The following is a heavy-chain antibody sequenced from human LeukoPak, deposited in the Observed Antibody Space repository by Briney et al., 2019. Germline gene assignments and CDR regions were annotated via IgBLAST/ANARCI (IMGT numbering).Heavy chain of an antibody. J-gene: IGHJ4*02. Sequence: SETLSLTCTVPGGSINSSSYYWGWIRQPPGKGLEWIGSIYYSGTSYYNPSLKSRVTISVDTSKNQFSLKLTSVTAADTAVYYCARQEGGAARGNFDYWGQGTLVTVSS. V-gene: IGHV4-39*01. CDR2: IYYSGTS. D-gene: IGHD6-6*01. CDR1: GGSINSSSYY. CDR3: ARQEGGAARGNFDY.